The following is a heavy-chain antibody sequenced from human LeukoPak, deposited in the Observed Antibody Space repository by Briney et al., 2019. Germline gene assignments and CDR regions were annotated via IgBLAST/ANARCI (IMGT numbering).Heavy chain of an antibody. Sequence: PGGSLRLSCAASGFTFSNAWMIWVRQATGKGLESVSYISSSGDTIYYADSVKGRFTISRDNAKNSLYLQINSLRAEDTALYYCVRGGELVGPYFDYWGPGTLVTVSS. V-gene: IGHV3-11*01. CDR2: ISSSGDTI. J-gene: IGHJ4*02. CDR1: GFTFSNAW. D-gene: IGHD3-16*01. CDR3: VRGGELVGPYFDY.